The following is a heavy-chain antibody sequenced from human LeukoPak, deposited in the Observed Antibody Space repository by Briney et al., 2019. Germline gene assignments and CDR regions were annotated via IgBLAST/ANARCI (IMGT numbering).Heavy chain of an antibody. J-gene: IGHJ1*01. D-gene: IGHD4-17*01. Sequence: SVTLSLTCTVSGDSISSDGYYWHGIRQPPETGLEWLGYMYHRGSTYYNPSLKSRTTISIDASKNHFSLKLTSVAAADTAVYYCAREGEYGEDYLWGQGTQVTVSS. CDR1: GDSISSDGYY. CDR3: AREGEYGEDYL. V-gene: IGHV4-31*03. CDR2: MYHRGST.